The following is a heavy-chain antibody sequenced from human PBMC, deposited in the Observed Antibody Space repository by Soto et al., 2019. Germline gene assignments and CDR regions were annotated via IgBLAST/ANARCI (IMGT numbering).Heavy chain of an antibody. CDR2: IISSSSYI. V-gene: IGHV3-21*01. J-gene: IGHJ6*02. CDR1: GFTFSSYS. CDR3: ARDTSPLLYSSSCMDV. D-gene: IGHD6-6*01. Sequence: GGSLRLSCAASGFTFSSYSMNWVRQAPGKGLEWVSSIISSSSYIYYADSVKGRFTISRDNAKNSLYLQMNSLRAEDTAVYYCARDTSPLLYSSSCMDVWGQGTTVTVSS.